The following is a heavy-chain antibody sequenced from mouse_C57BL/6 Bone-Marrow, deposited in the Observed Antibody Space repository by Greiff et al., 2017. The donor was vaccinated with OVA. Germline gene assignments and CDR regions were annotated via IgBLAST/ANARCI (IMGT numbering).Heavy chain of an antibody. CDR2: IDPETGGT. J-gene: IGHJ2*01. V-gene: IGHV1-15*01. Sequence: VKLVESGAELVRPGASVTLSCKASGYTFTDYEMHWVKQTPVHGLEWIGAIDPETGGTAYNQKFKGKAILTADKSSSTAYMELRSLTSEDSAVYYCTRTGSRHYWGQGTTLTVSS. CDR3: TRTGSRHY. CDR1: GYTFTDYE.